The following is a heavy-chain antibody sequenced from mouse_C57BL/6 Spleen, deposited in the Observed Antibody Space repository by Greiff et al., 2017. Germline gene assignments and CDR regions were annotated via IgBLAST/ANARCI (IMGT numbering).Heavy chain of an antibody. V-gene: IGHV1-22*01. CDR1: GYTFTDYN. CDR3: ARGYDHFDY. J-gene: IGHJ2*01. D-gene: IGHD2-3*01. Sequence: VQLKESGPELVKPGASVKMSCKASGYTFTDYNMHWVKQSHGKSLEWIGYINPNNGGTSYNQKFKGKATLTVNKSSSTAYMELRSLTSEDSAVYYCARGYDHFDYWGQGTTLTVSS. CDR2: INPNNGGT.